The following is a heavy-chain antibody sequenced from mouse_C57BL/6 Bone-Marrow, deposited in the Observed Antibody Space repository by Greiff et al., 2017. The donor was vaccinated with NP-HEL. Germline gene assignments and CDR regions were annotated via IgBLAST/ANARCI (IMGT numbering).Heavy chain of an antibody. V-gene: IGHV1-54*01. CDR3: ARWNYDSSFAY. J-gene: IGHJ3*01. CDR2: INPGSGGT. CDR1: GYAFTNYL. Sequence: QVQLQQSGAELVRPGTSVKVSCKASGYAFTNYLIEWVKQRPGQGLEWIGVINPGSGGTNYNEKFKGKATLTADKSSSTAYMQLSSLTSEDSAVYYCARWNYDSSFAYWGRGTVVTVSA. D-gene: IGHD2-4*01.